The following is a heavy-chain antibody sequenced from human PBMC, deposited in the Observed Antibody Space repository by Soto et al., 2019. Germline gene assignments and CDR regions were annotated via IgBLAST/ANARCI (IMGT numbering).Heavy chain of an antibody. Sequence: QVQLVQSGAEVKKSGASVKVSCKASGYTFTSHDINWVRQATGQGLEWVGWMNPNSGNTGYAQKFQGRVTMTRNTSISTAYMELSSLRSEDTAVYYCARWDYGVYARVDYWGQGTLVTVSS. J-gene: IGHJ4*02. D-gene: IGHD4-17*01. CDR3: ARWDYGVYARVDY. V-gene: IGHV1-8*01. CDR1: GYTFTSHD. CDR2: MNPNSGNT.